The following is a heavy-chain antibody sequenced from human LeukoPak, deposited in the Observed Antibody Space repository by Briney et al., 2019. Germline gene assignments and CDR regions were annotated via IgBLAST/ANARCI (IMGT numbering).Heavy chain of an antibody. CDR1: GGSFSDYS. CDR2: INHSGSA. Sequence: PSETLSLTCGVHGGSFSDYSWSWLRQAPGTGLEWIGDINHSGSASYNPSLKNRLTMSVDTSKNQFSLKLSSVTAADTAVYYCARDLVTVTKGFDIWGQGTMVSVSS. D-gene: IGHD4-17*01. CDR3: ARDLVTVTKGFDI. J-gene: IGHJ3*02. V-gene: IGHV4-34*01.